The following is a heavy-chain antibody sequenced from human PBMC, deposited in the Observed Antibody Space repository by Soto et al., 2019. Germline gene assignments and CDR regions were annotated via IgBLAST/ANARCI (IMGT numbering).Heavy chain of an antibody. J-gene: IGHJ4*02. CDR3: ARGEYYYDSSGYYLDY. D-gene: IGHD3-22*01. Sequence: TGGSLRLSCAASGVTFSSYAMHWVRQAPGKGLEWVAVISYDGSNKYYADSVKGRFTISRDNSKNTLYLQMNSLRAEDTAVYYCARGEYYYDSSGYYLDYWGQGTLVTVSS. CDR2: ISYDGSNK. V-gene: IGHV3-30-3*01. CDR1: GVTFSSYA.